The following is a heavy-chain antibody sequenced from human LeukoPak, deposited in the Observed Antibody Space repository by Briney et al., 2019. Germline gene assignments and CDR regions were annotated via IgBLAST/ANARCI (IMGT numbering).Heavy chain of an antibody. V-gene: IGHV1-8*01. CDR1: GYTFTSYD. D-gene: IGHD3-3*01. Sequence: AASVKVSCKASGYTFTSYDINWVRQATGQGLEWMGWMNPNSGNTGYAQKFQGRVTMTRNTSISTAYMELSSLRSEDTAVYYCARAKYYDFWSGYKNPDYWGQGTLVTVSS. J-gene: IGHJ4*02. CDR3: ARAKYYDFWSGYKNPDY. CDR2: MNPNSGNT.